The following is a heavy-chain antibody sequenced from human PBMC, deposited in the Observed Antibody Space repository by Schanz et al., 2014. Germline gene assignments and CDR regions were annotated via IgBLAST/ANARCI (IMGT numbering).Heavy chain of an antibody. Sequence: PGGSLRLSCAASGFTFRDYYMSWIRQAPGKGLEWVAVISYDGSNKYYADSVKGRFTISRDNSKNTLYLQMNTLRAEDTAVYYCARDRGYCSGGSCLTFDYWGQGTLVTVSS. CDR2: ISYDGSNK. CDR1: GFTFRDYY. J-gene: IGHJ4*02. D-gene: IGHD2-15*01. V-gene: IGHV3-30-3*01. CDR3: ARDRGYCSGGSCLTFDY.